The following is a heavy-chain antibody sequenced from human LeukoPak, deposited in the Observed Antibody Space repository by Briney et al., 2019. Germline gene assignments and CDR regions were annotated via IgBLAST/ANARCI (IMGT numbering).Heavy chain of an antibody. CDR2: ISAYNGNT. D-gene: IGHD1-14*01. V-gene: IGHV1-18*01. Sequence: ASVKVSCKASGYTFTSYGISWVRQAPGQELEWMGWISAYNGNTNYAQKLQGRVTMTTDTSTSTAYMELRSLRSDDTAVYYCARDIGDRTGYYYYGMDVWGQGTTVTVSS. CDR1: GYTFTSYG. J-gene: IGHJ6*02. CDR3: ARDIGDRTGYYYYGMDV.